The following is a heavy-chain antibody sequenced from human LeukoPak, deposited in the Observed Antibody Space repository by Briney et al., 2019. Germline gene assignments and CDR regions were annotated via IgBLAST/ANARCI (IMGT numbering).Heavy chain of an antibody. CDR2: INHSGST. CDR3: ARGHFGVVPY. Sequence: SETLSLTCAVYGGSFSGYYWSWIRQPPGKGLEWIGGINHSGSTNYNPSLKSRVTISVDTSKNQFSLKLSSVTAADTAVYYCARGHFGVVPYWGQGTLVTVSS. CDR1: GGSFSGYY. V-gene: IGHV4-34*01. J-gene: IGHJ4*02. D-gene: IGHD3-3*01.